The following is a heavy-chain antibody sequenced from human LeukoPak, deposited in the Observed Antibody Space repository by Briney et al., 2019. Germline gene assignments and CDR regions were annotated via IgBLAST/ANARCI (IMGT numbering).Heavy chain of an antibody. Sequence: WGSLSLTCAASGLTFSSYSMNWVRQAPGKGLEWISSISSSSSYIYYADSVKGRFTISRANAKNSLHLQMNSLRAEDTAVYYCARETRLGEGFDYWGQGTLVTVSS. CDR1: GLTFSSYS. CDR3: ARETRLGEGFDY. CDR2: ISSSSSYI. V-gene: IGHV3-21*01. J-gene: IGHJ4*02. D-gene: IGHD3-10*01.